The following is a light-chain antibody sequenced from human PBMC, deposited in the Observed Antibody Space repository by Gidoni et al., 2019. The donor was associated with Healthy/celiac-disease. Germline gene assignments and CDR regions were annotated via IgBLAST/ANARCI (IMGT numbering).Light chain of an antibody. J-gene: IGLJ1*01. V-gene: IGLV1-40*01. CDR1: SSNIGAGYD. Sequence: SVLTHPPSVSGAPGQRVTISCTGSSSNIGAGYDVHWYQQLPGTAPKLLIYGNSNRPSGVPDRFSGSKSGTSASRAITGLQAEDEADYYCQSYDSSLSGYVFGTGTKVTVL. CDR3: QSYDSSLSGYV. CDR2: GNS.